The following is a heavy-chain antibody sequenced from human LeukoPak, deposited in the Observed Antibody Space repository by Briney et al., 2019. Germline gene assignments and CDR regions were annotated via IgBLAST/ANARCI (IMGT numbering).Heavy chain of an antibody. J-gene: IGHJ5*02. CDR2: IYYSGST. CDR3: ARSHKWELPTT. V-gene: IGHV4-31*03. CDR1: GGSISSGSYY. D-gene: IGHD1-26*01. Sequence: SETLSLTCTVSGGSISSGSYYWSWIRQHPGKGLERIGYIYYSGSTYYNPSLKSRVSISVDTSKNQFSLKLTSVTAADTAVYYCARSHKWELPTTWGQGTLVTVSS.